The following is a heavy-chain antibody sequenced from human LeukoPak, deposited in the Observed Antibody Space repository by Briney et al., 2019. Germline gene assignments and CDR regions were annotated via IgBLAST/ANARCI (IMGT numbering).Heavy chain of an antibody. CDR1: GFTFSNYG. Sequence: PGGSLRLSCAASGFTFSNYGMNWVRQAPGKGLEWVSSISSSTSYIYYADSVKGRFTISRDNAKNSLYLQMNSLRAEDTAVYYCASGQERNMLGRLDWFDPWGQGTLVTVSS. D-gene: IGHD2-8*01. CDR3: ASGQERNMLGRLDWFDP. J-gene: IGHJ5*02. V-gene: IGHV3-21*01. CDR2: ISSSTSYI.